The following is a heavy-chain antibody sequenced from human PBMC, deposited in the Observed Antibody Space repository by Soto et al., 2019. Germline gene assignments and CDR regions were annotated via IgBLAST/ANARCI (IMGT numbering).Heavy chain of an antibody. Sequence: QVQLVQSGAEVKKPGASVKVSCKASGYTFTSYDINWVRQATGQGLEWMGWMNPNSGNTGYAQKFQGRLTMTRNTSISTAYMELSSLRSEDTAVYYCARGREGYGDYRGGGRDWGQGTLVTVSS. V-gene: IGHV1-8*01. D-gene: IGHD4-17*01. CDR3: ARGREGYGDYRGGGRD. CDR2: MNPNSGNT. CDR1: GYTFTSYD. J-gene: IGHJ4*02.